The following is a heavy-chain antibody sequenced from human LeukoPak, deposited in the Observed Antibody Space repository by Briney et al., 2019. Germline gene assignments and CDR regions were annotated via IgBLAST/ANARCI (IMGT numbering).Heavy chain of an antibody. J-gene: IGHJ6*02. Sequence: GGSLRLSCAASGFTFKNYAMSWVRQAPGKGLEWLSAISSSTAETYYADSVKGRFTISRDNSKNTLYLQMNSLRAEDTALYYCAKVPYGRRWYYYGMDVWGQGTTVTVSS. CDR2: ISSSTAET. CDR3: AKVPYGRRWYYYGMDV. D-gene: IGHD6-13*01. V-gene: IGHV3-23*01. CDR1: GFTFKNYA.